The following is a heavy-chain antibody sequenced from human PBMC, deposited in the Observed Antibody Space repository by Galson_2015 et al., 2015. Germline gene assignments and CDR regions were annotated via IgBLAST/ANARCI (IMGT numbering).Heavy chain of an antibody. CDR3: AKDMGVVGDYYFDY. D-gene: IGHD2-15*01. CDR2: ISWNSGSI. V-gene: IGHV3-9*01. CDR1: GFTFDDYA. Sequence: SLRLSCAASGFTFDDYAMHWVRQAPGKGLEWASGISWNSGSIGYADSVKGRFTISRDNAKNSLYLQMNSLRAEDTALYYCAKDMGVVGDYYFDYWGQGTLVTVSS. J-gene: IGHJ4*02.